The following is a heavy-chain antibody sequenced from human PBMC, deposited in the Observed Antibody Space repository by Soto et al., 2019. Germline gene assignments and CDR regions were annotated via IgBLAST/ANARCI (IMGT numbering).Heavy chain of an antibody. CDR2: ISYDGSNK. CDR3: AKEVDYGSGSYYYGMDV. Sequence: GGSLRLSCAASGFTFSSYGMHWVRQAPGKGLEWVAVISYDGSNKYYADSVKGRFTISRDNSKNTLYLQMNSLRAEDTAVYYCAKEVDYGSGSYYYGMDVWGQGTTVTVSS. J-gene: IGHJ6*02. D-gene: IGHD3-10*01. V-gene: IGHV3-30*18. CDR1: GFTFSSYG.